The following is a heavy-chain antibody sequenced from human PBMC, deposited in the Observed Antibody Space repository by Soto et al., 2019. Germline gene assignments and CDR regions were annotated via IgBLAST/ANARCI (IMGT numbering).Heavy chain of an antibody. CDR3: VKKGYYPSGKINLFDS. J-gene: IGHJ4*02. Sequence: PSETLSLTCAVSGYSINSDYYWGWIRQPPGKGLEWIGSVDHSGRTYYSPSLRSRLTIFIDTSKNQFSLRLTSVTAADTAMYFCVKKGYYPSGKINLFDSWGPGTLVTVSS. D-gene: IGHD3-10*01. V-gene: IGHV4-38-2*01. CDR2: VDHSGRT. CDR1: GYSINSDYY.